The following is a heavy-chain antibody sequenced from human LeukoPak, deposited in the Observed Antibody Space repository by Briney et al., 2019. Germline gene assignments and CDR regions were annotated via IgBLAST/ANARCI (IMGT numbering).Heavy chain of an antibody. J-gene: IGHJ6*03. CDR3: SRSHDYGALYFYYYMDV. V-gene: IGHV4-39*01. CDR1: GGSISSRSDY. D-gene: IGHD4-17*01. CDR2: LDSSGST. Sequence: SETLSLTCTVSGGSISSRSDYWGWIRQTPGKGLEWIGNLDSSGSTYYNPSLKSRVTISVGTSKNQFSLNLRSVTAADTAIYFCSRSHDYGALYFYYYMDVWGNGTTVTVFS.